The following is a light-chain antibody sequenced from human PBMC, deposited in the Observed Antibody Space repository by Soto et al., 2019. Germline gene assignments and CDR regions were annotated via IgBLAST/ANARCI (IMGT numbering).Light chain of an antibody. CDR2: DAS. Sequence: EIVLTQSPATLSLSPGERATLSCRASQSVSSYLAWYQQKPGQAPRLLIYDASNRATGIPARFSGSGSGTDFTLTISSLEPEDFAVYYCQQYYNWPPWTFGQGTKVDIK. CDR3: QQYYNWPPWT. CDR1: QSVSSY. V-gene: IGKV3-11*01. J-gene: IGKJ1*01.